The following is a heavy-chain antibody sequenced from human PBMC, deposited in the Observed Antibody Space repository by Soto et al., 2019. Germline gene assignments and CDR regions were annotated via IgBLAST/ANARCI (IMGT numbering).Heavy chain of an antibody. J-gene: IGHJ5*02. V-gene: IGHV4-61*01. Sequence: SETLSLTCTVSGGTVSSGSYYWSWIRQPPGQGLESIGYIYYSGSTNYNPSLKSRVTISVDTSKNQFSLQLSSVTAADTAVYYCARDRNCSGGSCYSGGYWFDPWGQGTLVTVSS. CDR3: ARDRNCSGGSCYSGGYWFDP. D-gene: IGHD2-15*01. CDR1: GGTVSSGSYY. CDR2: IYYSGST.